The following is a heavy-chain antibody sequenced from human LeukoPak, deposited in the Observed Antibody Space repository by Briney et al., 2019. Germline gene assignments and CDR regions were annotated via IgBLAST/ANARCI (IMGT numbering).Heavy chain of an antibody. Sequence: SETLSLTCTVSGGSISSSSYYWGWIRQPPGKGLEWIGSIYYSGSTYYNPSLKSRVTISVDTSKNQFSLKLSSVTAADTAVYYCARDLSVRGVSNWFDPWGQGTLVTVSS. CDR2: IYYSGST. V-gene: IGHV4-39*02. CDR3: ARDLSVRGVSNWFDP. D-gene: IGHD3-10*01. CDR1: GGSISSSSYY. J-gene: IGHJ5*02.